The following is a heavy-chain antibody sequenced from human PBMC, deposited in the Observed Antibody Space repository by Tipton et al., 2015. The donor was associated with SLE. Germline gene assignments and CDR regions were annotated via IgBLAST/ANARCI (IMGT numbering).Heavy chain of an antibody. CDR3: ARGSAIGTVSFGVDV. V-gene: IGHV1-8*01. Sequence: QVQLVQSGAEVKKPGASVKVSCKASGYTFTNYDINWVRQATGQGLEWMGWMNPNSGNTGCAQKFQGRVTMTRNTSISTAYMELRTLRYEDTAVYYCARGSAIGTVSFGVDVWGQGTTVIVSS. CDR1: GYTFTNYD. CDR2: MNPNSGNT. D-gene: IGHD3-10*01. J-gene: IGHJ6*02.